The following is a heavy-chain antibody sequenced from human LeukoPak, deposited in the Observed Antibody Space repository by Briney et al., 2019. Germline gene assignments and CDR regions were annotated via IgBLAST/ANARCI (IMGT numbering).Heavy chain of an antibody. J-gene: IGHJ4*02. D-gene: IGHD2-2*01. Sequence: SETLSLTCTVSGGSISSYSWAWIRQPPGKGLEWIGYIYHTGNTYFNPSLKSRVTISLDKSNNHFSLKLSSVTAADTAVYFCARAVGYCSNTVCPGISYFDNWGQGTLVPVSS. CDR2: IYHTGNT. V-gene: IGHV4-59*12. CDR3: ARAVGYCSNTVCPGISYFDN. CDR1: GGSISSYS.